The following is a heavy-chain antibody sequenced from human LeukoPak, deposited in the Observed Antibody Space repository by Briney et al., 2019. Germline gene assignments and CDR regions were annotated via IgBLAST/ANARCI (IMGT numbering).Heavy chain of an antibody. D-gene: IGHD3-22*01. CDR2: IRYDGSNK. Sequence: GGSLRLSCAASGFTFSSYGMHWVRQAPGKGLEWVAVIRYDGSNKYYADSVKGRFTISRDNSKNTLYLQMNSLRAEDTAVYYCARAAYYYDSSGTLWGDYYYGMDVWGQGTRSPSP. CDR1: GFTFSSYG. CDR3: ARAAYYYDSSGTLWGDYYYGMDV. J-gene: IGHJ6*02. V-gene: IGHV3-33*01.